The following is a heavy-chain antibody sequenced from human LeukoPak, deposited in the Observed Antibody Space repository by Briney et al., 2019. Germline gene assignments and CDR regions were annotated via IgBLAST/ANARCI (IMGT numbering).Heavy chain of an antibody. CDR3: AKDFARSSGWYYFDY. CDR1: GFTFSSYG. V-gene: IGHV3-30*02. D-gene: IGHD6-19*01. J-gene: IGHJ4*02. CDR2: IRYDGSNK. Sequence: GGSLRLSCAASGFTFSSYGMHWVRQAPGKGLEWVAFIRYDGSNKYYADSVKGRFTISRDNSKNTLYLQMNSLRAEDTAVYYCAKDFARSSGWYYFDYRGQGTLVTVSS.